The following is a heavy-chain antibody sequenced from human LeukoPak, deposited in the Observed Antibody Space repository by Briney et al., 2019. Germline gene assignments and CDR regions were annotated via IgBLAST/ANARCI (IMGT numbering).Heavy chain of an antibody. V-gene: IGHV1-2*02. CDR1: GYTFTGYY. D-gene: IGHD3-22*01. CDR2: INPNSGGT. CDR3: ARDQGGYDIPDAFDI. Sequence: ASVKVSCKASGYTFTGYYMHWVRQAPGQGLEWMGWINPNSGGTNYAQKFQGRVTMTRDTSISTAYMELSRLRSDDTAVYYCARDQGGYDIPDAFDIWGQGTMVTVSS. J-gene: IGHJ3*02.